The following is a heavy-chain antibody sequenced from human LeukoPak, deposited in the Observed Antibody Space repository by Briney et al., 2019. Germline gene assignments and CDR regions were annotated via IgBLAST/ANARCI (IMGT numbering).Heavy chain of an antibody. CDR3: ARGRYSTAYAADWFDP. CDR2: IYYSGST. V-gene: IGHV4-59*01. D-gene: IGHD2/OR15-2a*01. CDR1: GGSISSYY. Sequence: SETLSLTCTVSGGSISSYYWSWIRQPPGKGLEWIGYIYYSGSTNNNPSLKSRVTISVATSKKQFSLKLTSVTAADTAVYYCARGRYSTAYAADWFDPWGQGTLVTVSS. J-gene: IGHJ5*02.